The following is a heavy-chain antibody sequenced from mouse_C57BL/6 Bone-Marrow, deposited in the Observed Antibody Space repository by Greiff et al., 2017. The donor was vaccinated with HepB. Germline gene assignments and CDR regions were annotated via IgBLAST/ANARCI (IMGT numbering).Heavy chain of an antibody. CDR3: AREEGYGPSYWYFDV. CDR1: GYTFTDYY. J-gene: IGHJ1*03. D-gene: IGHD1-1*02. Sequence: QVQLQQSGPELVKPGASVKISCKASGYTFTDYYINWVKQRPGQGLEWIGWIFPGSGSTYYNEKFKGKATLTVDKSSSTAYMLLSSLTSEDSAVYFCAREEGYGPSYWYFDVWGTGTTVTVSS. V-gene: IGHV1-75*01. CDR2: IFPGSGST.